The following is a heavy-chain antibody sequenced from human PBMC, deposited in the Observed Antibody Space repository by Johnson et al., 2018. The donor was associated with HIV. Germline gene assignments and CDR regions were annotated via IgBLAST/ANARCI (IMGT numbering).Heavy chain of an antibody. CDR2: IDNSATTV. CDR1: GFTFADYE. V-gene: IGHV3-48*03. Sequence: VQLVESGGGVVRPGGSLRLSCAASGFTFADYEFHWVRQAPGKGLEWISYIDNSATTVHYADSVKGRFTIFRDNAKNSLYLQMNSLGVEDTAVYYWARDEYRGNSLVDAFDIWGPGTLVSVSS. J-gene: IGHJ3*02. CDR3: ARDEYRGNSLVDAFDI. D-gene: IGHD4-23*01.